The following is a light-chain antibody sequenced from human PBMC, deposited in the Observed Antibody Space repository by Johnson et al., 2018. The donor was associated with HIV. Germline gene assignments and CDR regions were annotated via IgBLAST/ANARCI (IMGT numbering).Light chain of an antibody. CDR3: GTWDNSLKADV. CDR1: SSNIGRNY. V-gene: IGLV1-51*02. J-gene: IGLJ1*01. CDR2: QNT. Sequence: HSVLTQPPSVYAAPGQMVTISCSGSSSNIGRNYVSWYQQLPGTAPKLLIYQNTWRPSWIPDRFSGSPSGPSATLAITGLRTGDEADYYCGTWDNSLKADVFGTGTKVTVL.